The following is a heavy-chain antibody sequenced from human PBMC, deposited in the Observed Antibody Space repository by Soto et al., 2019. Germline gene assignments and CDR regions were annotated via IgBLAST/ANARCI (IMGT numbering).Heavy chain of an antibody. V-gene: IGHV1-3*01. CDR1: GYTFTSYA. J-gene: IGHJ5*02. CDR2: INAGNGNT. D-gene: IGHD1-1*01. CDR3: ARVFNDVNWFDP. Sequence: GASVKVSCEACGYTFTSYAMHWVRQAPGQRLEWMGWINAGNGNTKYSQKFQGRVTITRDTSASTAYMELSSLRSEDTAVYYCARVFNDVNWFDPWGQGTLVTVSS.